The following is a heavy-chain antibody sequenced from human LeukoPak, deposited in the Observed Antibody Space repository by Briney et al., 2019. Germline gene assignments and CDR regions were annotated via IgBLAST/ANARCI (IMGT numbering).Heavy chain of an antibody. CDR3: ATERRRDGYKMYNWFDP. J-gene: IGHJ5*02. D-gene: IGHD5-24*01. V-gene: IGHV4-59*12. CDR2: IYYSGST. CDR1: GGSISSYY. Sequence: SETLSLTCTVSGGSISSYYWSWIRQPPGKGLEWIGYIYYSGSTNYNPSLKSRVTISVDTSKNQFSLKLSSVTAADTAVYYCATERRRDGYKMYNWFDPWGQGTLVTVSS.